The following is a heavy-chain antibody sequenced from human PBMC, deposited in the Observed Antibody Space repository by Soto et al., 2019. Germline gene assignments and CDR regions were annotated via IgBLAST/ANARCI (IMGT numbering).Heavy chain of an antibody. J-gene: IGHJ4*02. CDR1: GGSFSGYY. V-gene: IGHV4-34*01. CDR2: INHSGST. CDR3: ARDKITGLFDY. Sequence: QVQLQQWGAGLLKPSETLSLTCAVYGGSFSGYYWTWIRQPPGTGLEWIGEINHSGSTNYNPYLKSRVTISVDTSKNKFSLKLTSVTAADTAVYYCARDKITGLFDYWGQGTLVSVSS. D-gene: IGHD2-8*02.